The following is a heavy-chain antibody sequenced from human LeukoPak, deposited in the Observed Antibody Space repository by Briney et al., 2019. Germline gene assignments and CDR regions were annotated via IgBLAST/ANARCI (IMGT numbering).Heavy chain of an antibody. CDR1: GFTFSSYG. CDR3: AGDRTRDCSGGSCYRHYFDY. CDR2: IWYDGSNK. J-gene: IGHJ4*02. V-gene: IGHV3-33*01. D-gene: IGHD2-15*01. Sequence: GRSLRLSCAVSGFTFSSYGMRWVRQAPGKGLEWVAVIWYDGSNKYYADSVRGRFTISRDNSKNTLYLLMNSLRAEDSAVYYCAGDRTRDCSGGSCYRHYFDYWGQGTLVSVSS.